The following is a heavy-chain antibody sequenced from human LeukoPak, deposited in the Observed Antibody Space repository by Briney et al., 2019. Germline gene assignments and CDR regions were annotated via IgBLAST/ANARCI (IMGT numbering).Heavy chain of an antibody. CDR2: IYSGGNT. CDR1: GFTVSRNY. Sequence: PGGSLRPSCAASGFTVSRNYMSWVRQAPGKGLEWVSVIYSGGNTYYADSVKGRFTIARDNSKNTLYLQMNNLRAEDTAVYYCARDYSSGHPEGYFDLWGRGTLVTVSS. CDR3: ARDYSSGHPEGYFDL. D-gene: IGHD6-19*01. V-gene: IGHV3-66*01. J-gene: IGHJ2*01.